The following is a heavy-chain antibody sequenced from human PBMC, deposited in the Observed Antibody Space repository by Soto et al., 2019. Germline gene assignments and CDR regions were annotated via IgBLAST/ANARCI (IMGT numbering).Heavy chain of an antibody. D-gene: IGHD5-12*01. CDR1: GYTFTGYY. Sequence: ASVKVSCKASGYTFTGYYMHWVRQATGQGLEWMGWINPNSGGTNYAQKFQGWVTMTRDTSISTAYMELSRLRSGDTAVYYCARGVATAGWFDPWGQGTLVTVSS. CDR3: ARGVATAGWFDP. CDR2: INPNSGGT. J-gene: IGHJ5*02. V-gene: IGHV1-2*04.